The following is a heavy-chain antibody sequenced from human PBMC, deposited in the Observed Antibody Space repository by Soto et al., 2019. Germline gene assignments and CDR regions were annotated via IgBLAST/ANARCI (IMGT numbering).Heavy chain of an antibody. V-gene: IGHV3-23*01. J-gene: IGHJ4*02. CDR2: ISGSGGST. Sequence: GGSLRLSCAASGFTFSSYAMSWVRQAPGKGLEWVSTISGSGGSTYYADSVKGRFTISRDNSKNTLYLQMNSLRAEDTAVYYCANALLTGTHFDYWGQGTLVTVSS. D-gene: IGHD7-27*01. CDR3: ANALLTGTHFDY. CDR1: GFTFSSYA.